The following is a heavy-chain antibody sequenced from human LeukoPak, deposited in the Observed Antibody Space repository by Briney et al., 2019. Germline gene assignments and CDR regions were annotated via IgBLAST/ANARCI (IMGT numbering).Heavy chain of an antibody. V-gene: IGHV3-21*01. J-gene: IGHJ4*02. D-gene: IGHD3-10*01. Sequence: GGSLRLSCAASGFTFSSYSMNWVRQAPGKGLEWVSSISSSSSYIYYADSVKGRFTISRDNAKNSLYLQMGSLRPDDMAVYYCASMVRDYFEYWGQGTLVTVSS. CDR3: ASMVRDYFEY. CDR1: GFTFSSYS. CDR2: ISSSSSYI.